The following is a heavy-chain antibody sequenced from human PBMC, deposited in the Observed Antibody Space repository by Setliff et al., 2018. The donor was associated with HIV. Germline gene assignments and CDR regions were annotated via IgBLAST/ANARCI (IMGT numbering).Heavy chain of an antibody. Sequence: GASVKVSCKASGYTFTTYYIHWVRQAPGQGLEWMGILNPSEGTTSFAQKFQGRVTMTRDTSTSTVYMDLSSPRADDTAVYYCVRGYRSAWNSWFDAWGQGTRVTVSS. J-gene: IGHJ5*02. V-gene: IGHV1-46*01. D-gene: IGHD6-19*01. CDR2: LNPSEGTT. CDR1: GYTFTTYY. CDR3: VRGYRSAWNSWFDA.